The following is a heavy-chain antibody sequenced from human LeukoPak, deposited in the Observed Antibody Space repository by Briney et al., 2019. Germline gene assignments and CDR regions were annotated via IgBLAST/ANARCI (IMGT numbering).Heavy chain of an antibody. D-gene: IGHD5-12*01. J-gene: IGHJ4*02. CDR1: GGTFSSYA. CDR2: IIPIFGTA. V-gene: IGHV1-69*05. Sequence: GASVKVSCKASGGTFSSYAISWVRQAPGQGLEWMGGIIPIFGTANYAQKFQGRVTITTDESTSTAYMELSSLRSEDTAVYYCARPSSESGYSGYDPFDYWGQGTLVTVSS. CDR3: ARPSSESGYSGYDPFDY.